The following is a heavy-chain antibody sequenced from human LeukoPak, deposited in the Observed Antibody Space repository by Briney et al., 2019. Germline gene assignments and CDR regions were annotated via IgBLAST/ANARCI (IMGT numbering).Heavy chain of an antibody. J-gene: IGHJ2*01. D-gene: IGHD3-22*01. CDR1: GFSFDDYA. Sequence: GGSLRLSCVASGFSFDDYAMHWVRQAPGKGLEWVSGINWNSGSIGYADSVKGRFTISRDNAKNSLYLQMNGLRLEDMALYYCAKSSSPMVVVVISESYFDLWGRGTLVTVSS. V-gene: IGHV3-9*03. CDR2: INWNSGSI. CDR3: AKSSSPMVVVVISESYFDL.